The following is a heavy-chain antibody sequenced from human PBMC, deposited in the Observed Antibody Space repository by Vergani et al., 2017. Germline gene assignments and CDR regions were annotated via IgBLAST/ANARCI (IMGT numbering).Heavy chain of an antibody. V-gene: IGHV3-20*04. J-gene: IGHJ6*02. D-gene: IGHD3-10*01. CDR3: AREGRAPGEYGSGHYYYYYGMDV. CDR1: GFNFDDFA. Sequence: EVLLVDSGGRVERPGGSLRLSCEVSGFNFDDFAMSWVRRAPGKGLEWVSNVDWSGRSTNYADSVKGRFTISRDNAKNSLYLQMNSLRVEDTGLYYCAREGRAPGEYGSGHYYYYYGMDVWGQGTTVTVSS. CDR2: VDWSGRST.